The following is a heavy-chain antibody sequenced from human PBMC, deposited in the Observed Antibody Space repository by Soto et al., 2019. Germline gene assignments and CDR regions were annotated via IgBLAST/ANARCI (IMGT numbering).Heavy chain of an antibody. V-gene: IGHV3-30*18. CDR3: AKAVAGTAFDFDY. Sequence: VQLVESGGGVVQPGRSLRLSCAASGFTFSSYGMHWVRQAPGKGLEWVAVISYDGSNKYYADSVKGRFTISRDNSKNTLYLQMNSLRAEDTAVYYCAKAVAGTAFDFDYWGQGTLVTVSS. D-gene: IGHD6-19*01. CDR2: ISYDGSNK. CDR1: GFTFSSYG. J-gene: IGHJ4*02.